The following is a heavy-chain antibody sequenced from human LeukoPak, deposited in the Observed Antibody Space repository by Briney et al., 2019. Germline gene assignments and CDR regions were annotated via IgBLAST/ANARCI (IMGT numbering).Heavy chain of an antibody. D-gene: IGHD2-15*01. CDR2: ISSSGSTI. CDR3: ARDCSGGSCYSPAPGAFDI. Sequence: GGSLRLSCAASGFTFSSYEMNWVRQAPGKGLEWVSYISSSGSTIYYADSVKGGFTISRDNAKNSLYLQMNSLRAEDTAVYYCARDCSGGSCYSPAPGAFDIWGQGTMVTVSS. V-gene: IGHV3-48*03. CDR1: GFTFSSYE. J-gene: IGHJ3*02.